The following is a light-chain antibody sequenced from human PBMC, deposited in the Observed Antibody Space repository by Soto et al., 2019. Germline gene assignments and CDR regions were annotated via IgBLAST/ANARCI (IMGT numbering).Light chain of an antibody. CDR3: QSYDSSLSGYV. Sequence: QSALTQPPSVCGASGQRVTISCTGSSSNIGAGYDVHWYQQLPGTAPKLLIYGNSNRPSGVPDRFSGSKSGTSASLAITGLQAEDEADYYCQSYDSSLSGYVFGTGTKVTVL. CDR2: GNS. J-gene: IGLJ1*01. CDR1: SSNIGAGYD. V-gene: IGLV1-40*01.